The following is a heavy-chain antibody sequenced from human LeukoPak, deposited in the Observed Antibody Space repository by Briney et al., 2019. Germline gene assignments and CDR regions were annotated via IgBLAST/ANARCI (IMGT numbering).Heavy chain of an antibody. CDR2: INPNSGGT. CDR3: ARDDYYGSGSYLS. Sequence: ASVTVSCKASGYTFTGYYMHWVRQAPGQGLEWMGWINPNSGGTNYAQKFQGRVTMTRDTSISTAYMELSRLRSDDTAVYYCARDDYYGSGSYLSWGQGTLVTVSS. J-gene: IGHJ4*02. CDR1: GYTFTGYY. D-gene: IGHD3-10*01. V-gene: IGHV1-2*02.